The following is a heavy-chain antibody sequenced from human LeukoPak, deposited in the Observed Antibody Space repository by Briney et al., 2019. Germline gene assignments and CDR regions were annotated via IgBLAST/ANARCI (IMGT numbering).Heavy chain of an antibody. J-gene: IGHJ4*02. D-gene: IGHD1-26*01. CDR2: IYHSGST. V-gene: IGHV4-30-2*01. Sequence: SETLSLTCTVSGGSISSGGYSWSWIRQPPGKGLEWIGYIYHSGSTYYSPSLKSRVTISVDRSKNQFSLKLSSVTAADTAVYYCARVPRATDYFDYWGQGTLVAVSS. CDR1: GGSISSGGYS. CDR3: ARVPRATDYFDY.